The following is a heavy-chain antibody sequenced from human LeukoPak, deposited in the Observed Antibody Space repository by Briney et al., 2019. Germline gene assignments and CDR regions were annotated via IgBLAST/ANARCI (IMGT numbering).Heavy chain of an antibody. CDR3: ATEVTVDAFDI. CDR1: GYTFTGYY. J-gene: IGHJ3*02. CDR2: INPNSGGT. Sequence: ASVKVSFKASGYTFTGYYMHWVRQAPGQGLEWMGWINPNSGGTNYAQKFQGRVTMTRDTAISTAYMELSRLRSDDTAVYYCATEVTVDAFDIWGQGTMVTVSS. V-gene: IGHV1-2*02. D-gene: IGHD2-21*02.